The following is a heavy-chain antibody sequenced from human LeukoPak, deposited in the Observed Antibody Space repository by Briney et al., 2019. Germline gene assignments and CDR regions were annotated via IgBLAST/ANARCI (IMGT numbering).Heavy chain of an antibody. CDR3: ARGARITMVRGVINYYYYYMDV. Sequence: ASVKVSCKASGYTFTSYDINWVRQATGQGLEWMGWMNPNSGNTGYAQKFQGRVTITRNTSISTAYMELSSLRSEDTAVYYCARGARITMVRGVINYYYYYMDVWGKGTTVTVSS. D-gene: IGHD3-10*01. CDR1: GYTFTSYD. J-gene: IGHJ6*03. V-gene: IGHV1-8*03. CDR2: MNPNSGNT.